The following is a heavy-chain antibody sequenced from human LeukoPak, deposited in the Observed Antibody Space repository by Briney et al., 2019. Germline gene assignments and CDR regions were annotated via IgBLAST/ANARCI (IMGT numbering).Heavy chain of an antibody. CDR3: ARRPAMAGQFDY. D-gene: IGHD5-18*01. J-gene: IGHJ4*02. CDR1: GYSISSGYY. CDR2: IYHSGST. Sequence: SETLSLTCAVSGYSISSGYYWGWIRQPPGKGLEWIGSIYHSGSTYYNPSLKSRVTISVDTSKNQFSLKLSPVTAADTAVYYCARRPAMAGQFDYWGQGTLVTVSS. V-gene: IGHV4-38-2*01.